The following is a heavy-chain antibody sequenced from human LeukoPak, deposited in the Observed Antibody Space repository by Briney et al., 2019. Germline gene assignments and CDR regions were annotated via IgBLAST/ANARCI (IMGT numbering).Heavy chain of an antibody. Sequence: ASVKVSCKASGYTFTGYYMHWVRQAPGQGLEWMGWINPNSGVTNSAQKFQGRVTMTRDTSISTAYMELTRLRSDDTAVYYCAILDRYCSSTSCYAPHDAFDIWGQGTMVTVSS. CDR3: AILDRYCSSTSCYAPHDAFDI. CDR2: INPNSGVT. V-gene: IGHV1-2*02. D-gene: IGHD2-2*01. J-gene: IGHJ3*02. CDR1: GYTFTGYY.